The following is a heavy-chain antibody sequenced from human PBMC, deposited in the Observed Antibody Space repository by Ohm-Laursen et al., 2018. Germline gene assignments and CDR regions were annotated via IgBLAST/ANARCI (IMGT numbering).Heavy chain of an antibody. CDR2: IKVDGSEK. Sequence: SLRLSCAASGFTFSSYWMTWVRQPPGKGLEWVARIKVDGSEKYYVDSVKGRFTISRDDAKNSLYLQMSSLRAEDTAVYYCASWEQYNWFDPWGQGTLVTVSS. J-gene: IGHJ5*02. CDR3: ASWEQYNWFDP. V-gene: IGHV3-7*01. D-gene: IGHD1/OR15-1a*01. CDR1: GFTFSSYW.